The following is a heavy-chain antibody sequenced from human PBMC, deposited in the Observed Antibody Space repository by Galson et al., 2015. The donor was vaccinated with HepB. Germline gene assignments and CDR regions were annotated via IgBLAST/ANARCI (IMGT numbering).Heavy chain of an antibody. D-gene: IGHD2-2*01. V-gene: IGHV3-23*01. Sequence: SLRLSCAASGFTFSNYAMSWVRQAPGKGLEWVSIISGSGGSTYYADSVKGRFTISRDNSKSTLYLQMNSLRVEDKAVYYCAKGAGESSTYSNYWGQGTLVTVSS. CDR1: GFTFSNYA. J-gene: IGHJ4*02. CDR3: AKGAGESSTYSNY. CDR2: ISGSGGST.